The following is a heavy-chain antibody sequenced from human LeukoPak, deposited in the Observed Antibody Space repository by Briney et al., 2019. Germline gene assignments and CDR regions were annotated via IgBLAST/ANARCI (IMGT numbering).Heavy chain of an antibody. CDR1: GYTFTSYG. V-gene: IGHV1-18*01. J-gene: IGHJ6*02. Sequence: GASVKVSCKASGYTFTSYGISWVRQAPGQGLEWMGWISAYNGNTNYAQKLQGRVTMTTDTSTSAACMELRSLRSDDTAVYYCASSSYSSSWYPYYYYGMDVWGQGTTVTVSS. CDR2: ISAYNGNT. CDR3: ASSSYSSSWYPYYYYGMDV. D-gene: IGHD6-13*01.